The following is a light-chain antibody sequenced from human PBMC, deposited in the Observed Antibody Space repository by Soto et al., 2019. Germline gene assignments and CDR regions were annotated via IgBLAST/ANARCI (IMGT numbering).Light chain of an antibody. CDR3: QQYNSFPWT. CDR2: AAS. J-gene: IGKJ1*01. Sequence: AIRITQSPSSLSASTGYRVTITCRSSQGISSYLAWYQQKPGKAPKLLIYAASTLQSGVPSRFNGSRSETEFTLTIRNLQPDDFATYYCQQYNSFPWTFGLGTKVDIK. CDR1: QGISSY. V-gene: IGKV1-8*01.